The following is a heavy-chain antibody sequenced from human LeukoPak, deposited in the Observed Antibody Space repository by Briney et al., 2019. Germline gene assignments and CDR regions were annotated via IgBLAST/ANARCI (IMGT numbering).Heavy chain of an antibody. V-gene: IGHV3-66*03. CDR3: TRDQNLVSWGLDYFDY. D-gene: IGHD3-16*01. J-gene: IGHJ4*02. CDR1: GFTLSSNY. CDR2: IYSSGST. Sequence: VGSLRLSCAPSGFTLSSNYMTSVRQAPGKGLEWCSGIYSSGSTYYSDSVKARFTISRDNDKTSLYMQMNSLRAEDTAVYYCTRDQNLVSWGLDYFDYWGRGTLVTVSS.